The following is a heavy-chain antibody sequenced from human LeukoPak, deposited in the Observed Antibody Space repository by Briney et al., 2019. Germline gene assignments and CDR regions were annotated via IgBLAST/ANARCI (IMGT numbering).Heavy chain of an antibody. J-gene: IGHJ5*02. CDR1: GGSFSGYY. Sequence: SETLSLTYAVYGGSFSGYYWSWIRQPPGKGLEWIGEINHSGSTNYNPSLKSRVTISVDTSKNQFSLKLSSVTAADTAVYYCARHLSLYSSSWFRFDPWGQGTLVTVSS. D-gene: IGHD6-13*01. CDR2: INHSGST. V-gene: IGHV4-34*01. CDR3: ARHLSLYSSSWFRFDP.